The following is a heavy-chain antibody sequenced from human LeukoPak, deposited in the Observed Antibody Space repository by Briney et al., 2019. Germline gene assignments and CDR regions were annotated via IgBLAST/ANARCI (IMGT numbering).Heavy chain of an antibody. V-gene: IGHV1-69*05. D-gene: IGHD3-22*01. CDR2: IIPIFGAT. CDR1: GGTFSSHG. Sequence: ASVKVSCKASGGTFSSHGFSWVRQAPGQGLEWMGGIIPIFGATNYAQKFQGRVTITTDDSTSTGYMELSSLTSEDTAVYFCARRWPHSSGYYLFDYWGQGTLVTVS. J-gene: IGHJ4*02. CDR3: ARRWPHSSGYYLFDY.